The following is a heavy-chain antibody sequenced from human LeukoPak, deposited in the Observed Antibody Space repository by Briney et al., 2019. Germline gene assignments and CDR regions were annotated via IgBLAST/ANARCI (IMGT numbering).Heavy chain of an antibody. CDR1: GGSISSYY. D-gene: IGHD5-12*01. CDR2: IYYSGST. V-gene: IGHV4-59*08. J-gene: IGHJ4*02. CDR3: ARRGYSGYDDY. Sequence: SETLSLTCTVSGGSISSYYWSWIRQPPGKGLEWIGYIYYSGSTNYNPSLKSRVTISVDTSKNQFSLKLSSVTAADTAVYYCARRGYSGYDDYWGQGTLVTVSS.